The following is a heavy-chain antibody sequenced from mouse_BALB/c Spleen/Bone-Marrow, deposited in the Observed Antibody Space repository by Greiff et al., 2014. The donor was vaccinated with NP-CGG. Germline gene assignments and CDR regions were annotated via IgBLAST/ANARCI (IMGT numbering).Heavy chain of an antibody. D-gene: IGHD4-1*01. Sequence: HLESGAELARPGASVKLSCKASGCTFTSYWMQWVKQRPEQGLEWIGAIYPGDGDTRYTQKFKGKATLTADKSSSTAYMQLSSLASEDSAVYYCARTWEFAYWGQGTLVTVSA. CDR1: GCTFTSYW. V-gene: IGHV1-87*01. CDR2: IYPGDGDT. CDR3: ARTWEFAY. J-gene: IGHJ3*01.